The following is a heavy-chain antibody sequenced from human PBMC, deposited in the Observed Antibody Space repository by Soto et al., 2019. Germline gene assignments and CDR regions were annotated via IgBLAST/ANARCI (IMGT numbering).Heavy chain of an antibody. CDR1: GFTFSNHL. V-gene: IGHV3-7*03. CDR3: ARARGVDY. Sequence: PGGSLRLSCVGSGFTFSNHLMNWVRQAPGQGLEWVANIKADGIEKYYVDSVKGRFTISRDNAKNSLYLQMNSLRAEDTAVYYCARARGVDYWGQGTQVTV. D-gene: IGHD3-16*01. J-gene: IGHJ4*02. CDR2: IKADGIEK.